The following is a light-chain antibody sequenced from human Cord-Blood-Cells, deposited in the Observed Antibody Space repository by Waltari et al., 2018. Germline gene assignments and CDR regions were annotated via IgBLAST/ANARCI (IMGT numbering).Light chain of an antibody. J-gene: IGLJ3*02. CDR3: SSYTSSSTWV. CDR1: SSDVGGYNY. Sequence: QSALTQPASVSGSPGQSITISCTGTSSDVGGYNYVSGYQQHPGKAPKLMIYDVSNRPSGVSKRFSGSKSGNTASLTISGLQAEDEADYYCSSYTSSSTWVFGGGTKLTVL. V-gene: IGLV2-14*03. CDR2: DVS.